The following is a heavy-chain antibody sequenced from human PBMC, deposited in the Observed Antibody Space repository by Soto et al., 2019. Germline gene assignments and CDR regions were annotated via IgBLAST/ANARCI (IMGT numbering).Heavy chain of an antibody. J-gene: IGHJ4*02. D-gene: IGHD3-10*01. CDR2: ISSSSSYI. V-gene: IGHV3-21*01. CDR1: GFTFSSYS. Sequence: AGGSLRLSCAASGFTFSSYSMNWVRQAPGKGLEWVSSISSSSSYIYYADSVKGRFTISRDNAKNSLYLQMNSLRAEDTAVYYCARVYGLGTDVNDPFDFWGQGTLVTVSS. CDR3: ARVYGLGTDVNDPFDF.